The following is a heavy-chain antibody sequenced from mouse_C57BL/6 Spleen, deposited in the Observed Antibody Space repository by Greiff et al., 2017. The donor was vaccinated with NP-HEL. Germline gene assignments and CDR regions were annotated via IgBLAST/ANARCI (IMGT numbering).Heavy chain of an antibody. CDR1: GYTFTDYY. Sequence: QVQLQQSGAELVRPGASVKLSCKASGYTFTDYYINWVQQRPGQGLEWIARIYPGSGNTYSNEKFKGKATLTAEKSSSTAYMQLSSLTSEDSAVYFCARWDYDYAMDYWGQGTSVTVSS. V-gene: IGHV1-76*01. CDR3: ARWDYDYAMDY. D-gene: IGHD2-4*01. CDR2: IYPGSGNT. J-gene: IGHJ4*01.